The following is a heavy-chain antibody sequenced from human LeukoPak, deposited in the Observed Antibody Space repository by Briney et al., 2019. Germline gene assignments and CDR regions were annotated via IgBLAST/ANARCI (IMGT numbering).Heavy chain of an antibody. Sequence: SETLSLTCAVYGGSFSGYYWSWIRQPPGKGLEWIGEINHSGSTNYNPSLKSRVTISVDTSKNQFSLKLSSVTAADTAVYYCARARDYDILTGYRYYSGMDVWGKGTTVTVSS. V-gene: IGHV4-34*01. CDR1: GGSFSGYY. J-gene: IGHJ6*04. CDR2: INHSGST. D-gene: IGHD3-9*01. CDR3: ARARDYDILTGYRYYSGMDV.